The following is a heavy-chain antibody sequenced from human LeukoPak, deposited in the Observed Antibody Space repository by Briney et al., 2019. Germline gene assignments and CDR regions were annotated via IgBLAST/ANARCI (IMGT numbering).Heavy chain of an antibody. V-gene: IGHV3-11*01. Sequence: GGSLRLSCAASGFTFSDYYMSWIRQAPGKGLEWVSYISSSGSTIYYADSVKGRFTISRDNARNSLYLQMNSLRAEDTAVYYCGSGSGYVPPLNWGQGTLVTVSS. CDR2: ISSSGSTI. J-gene: IGHJ4*02. CDR1: GFTFSDYY. CDR3: GSGSGYVPPLN. D-gene: IGHD5-12*01.